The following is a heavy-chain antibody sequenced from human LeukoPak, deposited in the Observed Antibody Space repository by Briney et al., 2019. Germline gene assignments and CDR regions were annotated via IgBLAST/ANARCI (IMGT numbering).Heavy chain of an antibody. CDR2: IYSGGST. V-gene: IGHV3-53*01. CDR3: AKSIDFTGYSSWDY. J-gene: IGHJ4*02. Sequence: GGSLRLSCAASEFSVGSNYMTWVRQAPGKGLEWVSLIYSGGSTYYADSVKGRFTISRDNSKNTLYLQIHSLRAEDTAVYYCAKSIDFTGYSSWDYWGRGTLVTVSS. CDR1: EFSVGSNY. D-gene: IGHD3-9*01.